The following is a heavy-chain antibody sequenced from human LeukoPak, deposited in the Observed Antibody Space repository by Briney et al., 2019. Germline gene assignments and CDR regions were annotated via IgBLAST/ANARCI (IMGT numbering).Heavy chain of an antibody. J-gene: IGHJ3*02. V-gene: IGHV3-66*02. CDR2: IYGGGST. CDR1: AFTVSSNY. D-gene: IGHD1-26*01. CDR3: ATDHSGSYQRAFDI. Sequence: GGSLRLSCAVSAFTVSSNYVSWVRQAPGKGLEWVSVIYGGGSTNYADSVKGRFTTSRDNSKNTLYLQMNSLRAEDTAVYYCATDHSGSYQRAFDIWGQGTMVTVSS.